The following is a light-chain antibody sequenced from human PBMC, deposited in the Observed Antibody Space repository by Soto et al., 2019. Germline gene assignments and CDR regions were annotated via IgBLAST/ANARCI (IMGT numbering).Light chain of an antibody. V-gene: IGKV3-15*01. CDR3: QQYYNWPPYT. Sequence: EIVLTQSPSTLSVSPGDIATLSCRGSQSVSSNLAWYQQKPGQTPRLLIYGASTRATGVPPRFSGSRSGTEFTLTISSLQSEDFAVYYCQQYYNWPPYTFGQGTKVDIK. CDR1: QSVSSN. CDR2: GAS. J-gene: IGKJ2*01.